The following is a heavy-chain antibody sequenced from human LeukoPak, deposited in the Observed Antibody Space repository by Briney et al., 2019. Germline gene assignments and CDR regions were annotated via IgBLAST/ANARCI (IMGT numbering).Heavy chain of an antibody. CDR1: GFTSSSYV. D-gene: IGHD3-10*01. CDR2: ISGSGGST. Sequence: GGSLRLSCAASGFTSSSYVMSWVRQAPGKGLEWVSAISGSGGSTYYADSVKGRFTISRDNSKNTLYLQMNSLRAEDTAVYYCAKSLGMVRGVIIAYGMDVWGQGTTVTVSS. CDR3: AKSLGMVRGVIIAYGMDV. V-gene: IGHV3-23*01. J-gene: IGHJ6*02.